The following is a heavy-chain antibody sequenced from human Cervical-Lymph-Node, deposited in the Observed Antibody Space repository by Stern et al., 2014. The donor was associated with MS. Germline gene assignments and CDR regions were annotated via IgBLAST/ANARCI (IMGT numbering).Heavy chain of an antibody. J-gene: IGHJ3*02. CDR3: ARADSASGGAFDI. D-gene: IGHD3-16*01. CDR2: IDPYTGGT. CDR1: GYTFTGYY. Sequence: QVQLVQSGAEVKKPGASVRVSCKASGYTFTGYYMHWVRQAPGQGLEWMGRIDPYTGGTIYAQKFPGRVTMTTDQSTSTTYMELGSLRSDNAAVFYCARADSASGGAFDIWGQGTMVTVSS. V-gene: IGHV1-2*06.